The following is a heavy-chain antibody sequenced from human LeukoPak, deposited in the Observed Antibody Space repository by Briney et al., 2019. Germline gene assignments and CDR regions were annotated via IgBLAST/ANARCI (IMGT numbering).Heavy chain of an antibody. D-gene: IGHD7-27*01. CDR2: NSSSSSTI. V-gene: IGHV3-48*01. CDR3: ARRRGLGAFDI. J-gene: IGHJ3*02. Sequence: GGSLRLSCAASGFTFSSYSMNWVRQAPGKGLEWVSYNSSSSSTIYYADSVKGRFTISRDNAKNSLYLQMNSLRAEDTAVYYCARRRGLGAFDIWGQGTMVTVSS. CDR1: GFTFSSYS.